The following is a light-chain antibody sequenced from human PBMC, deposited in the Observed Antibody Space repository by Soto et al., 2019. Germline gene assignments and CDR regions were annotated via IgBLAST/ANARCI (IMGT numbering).Light chain of an antibody. V-gene: IGLV2-14*02. J-gene: IGLJ1*01. CDR2: EDS. Sequence: QSVLTQPASVSGSPGQSITISCTGTSSDFGSYNLVSWYQQHPGKAPKLMIYEDSKRPSGVSNRFSGSKSGNTASLTISGLQAEDEADYYCSSYTSSTTYVFGTGTKVTVL. CDR1: SSDFGSYNL. CDR3: SSYTSSTTYV.